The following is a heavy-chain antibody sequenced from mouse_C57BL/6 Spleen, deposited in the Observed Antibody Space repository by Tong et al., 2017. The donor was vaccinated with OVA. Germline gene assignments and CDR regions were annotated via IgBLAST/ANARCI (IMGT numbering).Heavy chain of an antibody. CDR1: GYAFSSSW. J-gene: IGHJ3*01. Sequence: VPLQESGPELVKPGASVKISCKASGYAFSSSWMNWVKQRPGKGLEWIGRIYPGDGDTNYNGKFKGKATLTADKSSSTAYMQLSSLTSEDSAVYFCARYYDYDGGFAYWGQGTLVSVAA. CDR3: ARYYDYDGGFAY. V-gene: IGHV1-82*01. D-gene: IGHD2-4*01. CDR2: IYPGDGDT.